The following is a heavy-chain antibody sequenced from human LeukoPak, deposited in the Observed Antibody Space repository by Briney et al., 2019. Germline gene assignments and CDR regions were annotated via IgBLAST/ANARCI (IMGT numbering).Heavy chain of an antibody. D-gene: IGHD2-15*01. V-gene: IGHV4-39*01. CDR3: DGVVAATSYGLDY. CDR1: GGSISSSSYY. CDR2: IYYSGST. J-gene: IGHJ4*02. Sequence: KPSETLSLTCTVSGGSISSSSYYWGWIRQPPGKGLEWIGSIYYSGSTYYNPSLKSRVTISVDTSKNQFSLKLSSVTAADTAVYYCDGVVAATSYGLDYWGQGTLVTVSS.